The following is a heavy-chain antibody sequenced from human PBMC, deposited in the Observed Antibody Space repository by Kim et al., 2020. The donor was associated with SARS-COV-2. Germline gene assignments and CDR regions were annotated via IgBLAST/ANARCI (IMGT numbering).Heavy chain of an antibody. J-gene: IGHJ2*01. CDR2: IGGPGDGI. CDR1: GFAFSNYA. CDR3: AKYRRPYESSDPNRYFDL. D-gene: IGHD3-22*01. Sequence: GGSLRLSCAASGFAFSNYAMTWIRQAPGKGLEWVSVIGGPGDGIHYADSVRGRFTVSRDNSKDTLYLQMYSLGAEDTALYYCAKYRRPYESSDPNRYFDL. V-gene: IGHV3-23*01.